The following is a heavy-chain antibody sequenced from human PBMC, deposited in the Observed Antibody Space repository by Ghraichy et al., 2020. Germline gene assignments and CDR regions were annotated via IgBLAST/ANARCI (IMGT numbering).Heavy chain of an antibody. CDR2: IYGDGST. Sequence: GESLNISCAASGFTVSRNYMTWVRQAPGKGLEWVSGIYGDGSTYYADSVKGRFTISRDNSRNTVYLQMSSLRTEDTAVYFCASLDYLQPGVMWGQGTLVTVSS. CDR1: GFTVSRNY. D-gene: IGHD3/OR15-3a*01. J-gene: IGHJ4*02. V-gene: IGHV3-66*02. CDR3: ASLDYLQPGVM.